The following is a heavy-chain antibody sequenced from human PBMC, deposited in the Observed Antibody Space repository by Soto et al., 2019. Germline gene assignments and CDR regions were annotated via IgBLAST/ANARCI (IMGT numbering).Heavy chain of an antibody. CDR3: ARVHDH. CDR1: GGSISSGGYS. D-gene: IGHD3-3*01. Sequence: SETLSLTCAVSGGSISSGGYSWSWIRQPPGKGLEWIGYIYHSGSTYYNPSLKSRVTISGDRSKNQFSLKLRSVTAADTAVYYCARVHDHWGQGTLVTVSS. V-gene: IGHV4-30-2*01. CDR2: IYHSGST. J-gene: IGHJ4*02.